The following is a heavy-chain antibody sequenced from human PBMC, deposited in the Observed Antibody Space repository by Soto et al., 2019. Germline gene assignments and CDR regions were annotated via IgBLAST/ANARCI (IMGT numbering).Heavy chain of an antibody. CDR1: GGSISRGGYY. Sequence: SETLSLTCTVSGGSISRGGYYWSWIRQHPGKGLEWIVYIYYSGSTYYNPSLKSRVTISVYTSKNQFSLKLSSVTAADTAVYYCARSSRTACNWFDPSGQGTLVTVS. J-gene: IGHJ5*02. CDR3: ARSSRTACNWFDP. V-gene: IGHV4-31*03. D-gene: IGHD3-10*01. CDR2: IYYSGST.